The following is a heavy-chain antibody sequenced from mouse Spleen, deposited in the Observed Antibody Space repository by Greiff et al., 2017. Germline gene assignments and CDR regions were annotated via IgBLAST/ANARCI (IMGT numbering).Heavy chain of an antibody. CDR3: ARGGGYYDAY. V-gene: IGHV1-26*01. CDR1: GYTFTDYY. J-gene: IGHJ3*01. CDR2: INPNNGGT. Sequence: EVQLQQSGPELVKPGASVKISCKASGYTFTDYYMNWVKQSHGKSLEWIGDINPNNGGTSYNQKFKGKATLTVDKSSSTAYMELRSLTSEDSAVYYCARGGGYYDAYWGQGTLVTVSA. D-gene: IGHD2-3*01.